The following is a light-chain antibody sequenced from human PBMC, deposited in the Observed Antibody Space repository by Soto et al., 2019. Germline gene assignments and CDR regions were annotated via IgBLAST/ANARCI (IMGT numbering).Light chain of an antibody. CDR3: QQLYSFPLT. J-gene: IGKJ4*01. V-gene: IGKV1-9*01. CDR1: QDFSNF. Sequence: DVHFTQSPSFLSASIGDRVTITCRASQDFSNFLAWYQQKPGRAPKLLMYDASTLQSGVPSRFSGSGSGTEFTLTISSLQPEDFATYYCQQLYSFPLTFGGGTKVDIK. CDR2: DAS.